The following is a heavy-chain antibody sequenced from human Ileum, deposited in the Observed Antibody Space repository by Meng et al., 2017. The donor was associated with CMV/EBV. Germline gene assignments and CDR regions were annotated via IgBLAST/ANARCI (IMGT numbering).Heavy chain of an antibody. CDR1: GFTFSSYA. CDR2: ISSNGGST. Sequence: GESLKISCAASGFTFSSYAMHWVRQAPGKGLEYVSAISSNGGSTYYADSVKGRFTISRDNSKNTLYLQMGSLRAEDMAVYYCARAPGYCSSTSCPNYYYYGMDVWGQGTTVTVSS. D-gene: IGHD2-2*01. CDR3: ARAPGYCSSTSCPNYYYYGMDV. J-gene: IGHJ6*02. V-gene: IGHV3-64*02.